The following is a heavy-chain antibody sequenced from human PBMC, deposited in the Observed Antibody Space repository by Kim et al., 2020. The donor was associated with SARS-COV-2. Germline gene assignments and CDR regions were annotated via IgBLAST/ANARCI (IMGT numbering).Heavy chain of an antibody. CDR2: TYYRSKWYN. J-gene: IGHJ4*02. D-gene: IGHD3-16*02. CDR3: AREANYDYVWGSYQGFDY. V-gene: IGHV6-1*01. Sequence: SHTLSLTCAISGDSVSSNSAAWNWIRQSPSRGLEWLGRTYYRSKWYNDYAVSVKSRITINPDTSKNQFSLQLNSVTPEDTAVYYCAREANYDYVWGSYQGFDYWGQGTLVTVSS. CDR1: GDSVSSNSAA.